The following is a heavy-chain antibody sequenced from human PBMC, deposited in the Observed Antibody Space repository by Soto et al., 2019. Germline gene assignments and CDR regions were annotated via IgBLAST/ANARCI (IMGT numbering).Heavy chain of an antibody. D-gene: IGHD3-10*01. V-gene: IGHV5-51*01. Sequence: EVQLVQSGAEVKKPGEPLKISCKGSGYSFTTYWIGWVRQMPGKGLERMRIIYPYDSDTRYSPSFQGQVTFSADESITTTFLQWTRLMASDTAMYYSARQGSKYGPNFDFWGQGNLVTVS. CDR1: GYSFTTYW. J-gene: IGHJ4*02. CDR3: ARQGSKYGPNFDF. CDR2: IYPYDSDT.